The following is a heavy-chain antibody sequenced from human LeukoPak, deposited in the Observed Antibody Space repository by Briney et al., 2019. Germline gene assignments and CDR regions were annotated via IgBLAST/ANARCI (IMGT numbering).Heavy chain of an antibody. V-gene: IGHV3-53*01. J-gene: IGHJ4*02. CDR3: ARALPSSYYYFDY. CDR2: IYSGGST. Sequence: GGSLRLSCAASGFTVSSNYMSWVRQAPGKGLEWVSLIYSGGSTYYADSVKGRFTISRDNSKNTVYLQMNSLRAEDTAVYYCARALPSSYYYFDYWGQGTLVTVSS. CDR1: GFTVSSNY. D-gene: IGHD6-13*01.